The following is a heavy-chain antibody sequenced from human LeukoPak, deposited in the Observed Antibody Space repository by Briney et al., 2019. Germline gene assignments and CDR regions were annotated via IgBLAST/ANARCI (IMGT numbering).Heavy chain of an antibody. Sequence: AGSLRLSCAASGFTFSRYSTNWVRQAPGKGLEWVPSMSSSSGLIYYGDTVKGRFTVSRDNAKRSLYLQMNSLRAEDTAVYYCAKFLPTHIVVANYYFDYWGQGTLVTVSS. J-gene: IGHJ4*02. CDR2: MSSSSGLI. CDR3: AKFLPTHIVVANYYFDY. V-gene: IGHV3-21*04. D-gene: IGHD2-21*01. CDR1: GFTFSRYS.